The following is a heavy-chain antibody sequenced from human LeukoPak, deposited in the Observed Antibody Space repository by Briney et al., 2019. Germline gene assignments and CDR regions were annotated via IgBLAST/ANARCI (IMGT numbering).Heavy chain of an antibody. V-gene: IGHV4-59*01. J-gene: IGHJ4*02. D-gene: IGHD6-19*01. CDR3: ARERQWLGLDY. CDR1: GGSISSYY. CDR2: IYHSGST. Sequence: PSETLSLTCTVSGGSISSYYWSWIRQPPGKGLEWIGYIYHSGSTNYNPSLKSRVTISVDTSKNQFSLKLSSVTAADTAVYYCARERQWLGLDYWGQGTLVTVSS.